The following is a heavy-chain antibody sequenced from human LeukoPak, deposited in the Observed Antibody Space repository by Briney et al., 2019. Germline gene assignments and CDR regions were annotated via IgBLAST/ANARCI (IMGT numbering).Heavy chain of an antibody. J-gene: IGHJ5*02. V-gene: IGHV3-15*01. CDR3: TTHYDVLTGYYRADWFDP. CDR1: KFTFRDAW. Sequence: PGGSLRLSCVGSKFTFRDAWMSWVRQAPGKGLEWVGRVKSKVDGETTDYASSVKGRFTVSRDDSKNMVFLQMNSLQTEDTAVYFCTTHYDVLTGYYRADWFDPSGQGTLVTVSS. CDR2: VKSKVDGETT. D-gene: IGHD3/OR15-3a*01.